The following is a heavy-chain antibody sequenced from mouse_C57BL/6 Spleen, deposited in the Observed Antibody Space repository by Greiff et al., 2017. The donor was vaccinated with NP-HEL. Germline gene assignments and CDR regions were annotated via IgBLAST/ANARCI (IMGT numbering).Heavy chain of an antibody. CDR2: INYDGSST. CDR3: ERDTSSHWYFDV. J-gene: IGHJ1*03. D-gene: IGHD1-1*01. Sequence: EVQRVESEGGLVQPGSSMKLSCTASGFTFSDYYMAWVRQVPEKGLEWVATINYDGSSTYYLDSLKSRFIISRDNAKNILYLQMSSLKSVDTATYYCERDTSSHWYFDVWGTGTTVTVSA. CDR1: GFTFSDYY. V-gene: IGHV5-16*01.